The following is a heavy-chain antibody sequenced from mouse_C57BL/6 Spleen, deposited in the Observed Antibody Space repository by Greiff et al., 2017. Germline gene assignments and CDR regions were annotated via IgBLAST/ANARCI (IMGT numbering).Heavy chain of an antibody. Sequence: EVKLVESEGGLVQPGSSMKLSCTASGFTFSDYYMAWVRQVPEKGLEWVANINYDGSSTYYLDSLKSRFIISRDNAKNILYLQISSLKSEDTATYYCARVGWGDYYAMDYWGQGTSVTVSS. J-gene: IGHJ4*01. CDR3: ARVGWGDYYAMDY. D-gene: IGHD2-2*01. V-gene: IGHV5-16*01. CDR1: GFTFSDYY. CDR2: INYDGSST.